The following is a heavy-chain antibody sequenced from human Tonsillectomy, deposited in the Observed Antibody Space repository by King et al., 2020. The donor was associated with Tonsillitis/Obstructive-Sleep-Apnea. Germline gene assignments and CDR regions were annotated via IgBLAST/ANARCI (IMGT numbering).Heavy chain of an antibody. CDR3: ARAGPLGWFDP. J-gene: IGHJ5*02. D-gene: IGHD3-10*01. CDR2: IYYSGST. CDR1: GGSISSYY. V-gene: IGHV4-59*01. Sequence: QLQESGPGLVKPSETLSLTCTVSGGSISSYYWSWIRQPPGKGLEWIGYIYYSGSTNYNPSLKSRVTISVDTSKNQFSLKLSSVTAADTAVYYCARAGPLGWFDPWGQGTLVTVSS.